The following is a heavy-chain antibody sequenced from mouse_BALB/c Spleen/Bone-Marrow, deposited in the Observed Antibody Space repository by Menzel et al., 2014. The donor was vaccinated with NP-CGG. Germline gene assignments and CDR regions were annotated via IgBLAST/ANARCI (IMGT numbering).Heavy chain of an antibody. D-gene: IGHD2-4*01. CDR2: IKSNGGST. Sequence: EVKLVESGGGLVQPGGSLKLSCAASGFTFSSYGMSWVRQNIDKRLELVATIKSNGGSTYYPDSVKGRFSISRDNAKSTLYLQMSSLKSEDTAMYYCTSLSSMITAAWFAYWGQGTLVTISA. J-gene: IGHJ3*01. CDR1: GFTFSSYG. CDR3: TSLSSMITAAWFAY. V-gene: IGHV5-6-3*01.